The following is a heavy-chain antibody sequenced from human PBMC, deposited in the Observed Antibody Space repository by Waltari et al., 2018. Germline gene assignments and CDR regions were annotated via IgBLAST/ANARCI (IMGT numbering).Heavy chain of an antibody. Sequence: QVTLRESGPALVKPTQTLTLTCAFSGFSLTGRGMSVNWIRQPPGKALEWLAGIDWEDDKYYSTALKSRLTISKDASKTPVVLTMTNMDPADTATYFCARMHTTRMDTYYIHMDIWGQGTTVTVS. V-gene: IGHV2-70*15. CDR1: GFSLTGRGMS. CDR2: IDWEDDK. D-gene: IGHD1-1*01. CDR3: ARMHTTRMDTYYIHMDI. J-gene: IGHJ6*03.